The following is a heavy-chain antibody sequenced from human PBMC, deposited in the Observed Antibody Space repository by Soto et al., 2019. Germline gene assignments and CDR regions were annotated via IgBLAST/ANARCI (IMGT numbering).Heavy chain of an antibody. J-gene: IGHJ4*02. CDR1: GGSISSGDYY. D-gene: IGHD2-2*01. CDR2: IYYSGST. V-gene: IGHV4-30-4*02. CDR3: ARELIVVVPAAMKEYYFDY. Sequence: SETLSLTCTVSGGSISSGDYYWSWIRQPPGKGLEWIGYIYYSGSTYYNPSLKSRVTISVDTSKNQFSLKLSSVTAADTAVYYCARELIVVVPAAMKEYYFDYWGQGTLVTVSS.